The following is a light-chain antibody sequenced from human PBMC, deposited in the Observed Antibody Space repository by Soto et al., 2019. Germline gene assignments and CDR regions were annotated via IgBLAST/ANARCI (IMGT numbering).Light chain of an antibody. V-gene: IGKV1-39*01. CDR2: AAS. Sequence: IQVTQSPSSLSASVGDRVTITCGASQSISNSLNWYQQKPGRAPKLLIYAASSLQSGVPSRFSGSGSGTNFTLTISSLQPEDFATYFCQQNYDTPITFGQGTRLEI. CDR1: QSISNS. CDR3: QQNYDTPIT. J-gene: IGKJ5*01.